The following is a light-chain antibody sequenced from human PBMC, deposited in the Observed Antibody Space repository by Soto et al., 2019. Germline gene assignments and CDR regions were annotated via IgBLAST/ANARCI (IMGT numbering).Light chain of an antibody. V-gene: IGKV3-11*01. J-gene: IGKJ4*01. Sequence: EIVLTQSPVTLSLSPGERATLSCRASQSVSSSLAWYQQKPGQAPRLLIYDASNRATGIPARFSGSGSETHFNLTVSSLEPEDFAVYYCQQRSNWPLSFGGGTKVEIK. CDR3: QQRSNWPLS. CDR2: DAS. CDR1: QSVSSS.